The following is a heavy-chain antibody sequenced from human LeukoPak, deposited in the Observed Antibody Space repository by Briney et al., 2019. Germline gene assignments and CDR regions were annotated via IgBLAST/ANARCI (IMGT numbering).Heavy chain of an antibody. CDR1: GLTFRYYN. CDR2: ISGSSSDI. D-gene: IGHD6-19*01. J-gene: IGHJ4*02. V-gene: IGHV3-21*01. Sequence: GGSLRLSCAASGLTFRYYNMNWVRQAPGKGLEWVSFISGSSSDIYYADSVKGRFTISRDNAKNPLYLQMSSLRAEDTAVYWAVAGTDFDYWGQGTLVTVSS. CDR3: VAGTDFDY.